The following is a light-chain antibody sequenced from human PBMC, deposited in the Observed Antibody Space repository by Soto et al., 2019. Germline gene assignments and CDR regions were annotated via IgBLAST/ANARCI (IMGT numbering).Light chain of an antibody. CDR1: QGVGDW. CDR3: QQTHSLPLS. J-gene: IGKJ3*01. Sequence: QMTQSPSSVSASVGDRVTMTCRASQGVGDWLAWYQQKPGKVPKLLIYATSSLHSGVPSRFSGSGSGTDFTLSISSLQPEDFATYYCQQTHSLPLSFGPGTKVDIK. V-gene: IGKV1-12*01. CDR2: ATS.